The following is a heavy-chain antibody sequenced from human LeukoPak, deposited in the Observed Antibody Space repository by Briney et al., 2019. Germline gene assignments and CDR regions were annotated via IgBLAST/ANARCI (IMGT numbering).Heavy chain of an antibody. D-gene: IGHD1-26*01. J-gene: IGHJ4*02. CDR1: GFTFRSYA. Sequence: GGSLRLSCEASGFTFRSYAMSWVRQAPGKGLEWVSVITTGGDTYYADSVKGRFTISRDNSKNTLYLQLNSLRADDTAVCYCTPHLWGGTYPYYLAYWGQGTLVTVSS. CDR2: ITTGGDT. CDR3: TPHLWGGTYPYYLAY. V-gene: IGHV3-23*01.